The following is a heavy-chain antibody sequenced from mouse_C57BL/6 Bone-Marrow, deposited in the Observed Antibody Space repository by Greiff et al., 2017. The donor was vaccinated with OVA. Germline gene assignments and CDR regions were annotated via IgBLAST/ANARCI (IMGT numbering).Heavy chain of an antibody. CDR3: ARRGTYYNAMDY. J-gene: IGHJ4*01. CDR2: IYPGDGDT. V-gene: IGHV1-82*01. D-gene: IGHD2-12*01. Sequence: VKLQQSGPELVKPGASVKISCKASGYAFSSSWMNWVKQRPGKGLEWIGRIYPGDGDTNYNGKFKGKATLTADKSSSTAYMQLSSLTSEDSAVYFCARRGTYYNAMDYWGQGTSVTVSS. CDR1: GYAFSSSW.